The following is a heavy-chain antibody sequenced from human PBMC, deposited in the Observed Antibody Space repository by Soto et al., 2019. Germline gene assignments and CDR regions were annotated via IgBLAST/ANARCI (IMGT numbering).Heavy chain of an antibody. CDR3: AAAPSIAAAGSTSDAFDI. J-gene: IGHJ3*02. CDR1: GFTFTSSA. D-gene: IGHD6-13*01. Sequence: ASVKVSCKASGFTFTSSAMQWVRQARGQRLEWIGWIVVGSGNTNYAQKFQERVTITRDMSTSTAYMELSSLRSEDTAVYYCAAAPSIAAAGSTSDAFDIWGQGTMVTVSS. CDR2: IVVGSGNT. V-gene: IGHV1-58*02.